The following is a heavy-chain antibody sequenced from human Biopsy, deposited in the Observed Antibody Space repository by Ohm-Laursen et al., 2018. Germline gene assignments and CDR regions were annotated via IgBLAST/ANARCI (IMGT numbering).Heavy chain of an antibody. CDR3: AKAGRGYIDY. Sequence: SLRLSCTASGFRFSNNGMHWVRQAPGKGLEWVSRFNSDGTDTTYADSVKGRFTISRDNAKNTLYLQMNSLRVEDTAVYYCAKAGRGYIDYWGQGTLVIVSS. J-gene: IGHJ4*02. D-gene: IGHD5-18*01. CDR2: FNSDGTDT. V-gene: IGHV3-74*01. CDR1: GFRFSNNG.